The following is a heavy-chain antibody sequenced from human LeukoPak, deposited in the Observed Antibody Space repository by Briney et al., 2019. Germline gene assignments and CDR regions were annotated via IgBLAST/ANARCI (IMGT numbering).Heavy chain of an antibody. D-gene: IGHD1-26*01. J-gene: IGHJ4*02. V-gene: IGHV4-30-4*08. CDR1: GGSISSGDYY. CDR2: IYYSGNT. CDR3: ARVGAGLFDY. Sequence: SQTLSLTCTVSGGSISSGDYYWSWIRQSPGKGLEWIGYIYYSGNTNYNPSLKSRVTISIDTSKNQFSLKLSSVTAADTAVYYCARVGAGLFDYWGQGTLDAVSS.